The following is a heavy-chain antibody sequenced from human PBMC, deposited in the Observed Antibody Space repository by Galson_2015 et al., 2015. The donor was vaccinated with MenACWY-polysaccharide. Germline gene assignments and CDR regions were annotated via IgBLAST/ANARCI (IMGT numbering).Heavy chain of an antibody. V-gene: IGHV4-59*01. D-gene: IGHD3-22*01. Sequence: ETLSLTCTVSGGSISRYYWSWIRQPPGKGLEWIAYIYNSGRTTFNPSLKSRATTSVDTSKNQLSLKLSSVTTADTAVYYCARLNYYDGSGYYNVGEVYYYYMDVWGKGTTVTVS. CDR1: GGSISRYY. CDR2: IYNSGRT. J-gene: IGHJ6*03. CDR3: ARLNYYDGSGYYNVGEVYYYYMDV.